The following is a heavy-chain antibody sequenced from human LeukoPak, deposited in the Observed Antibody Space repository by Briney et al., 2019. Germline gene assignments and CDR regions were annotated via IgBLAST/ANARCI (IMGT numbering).Heavy chain of an antibody. CDR2: INPNSGGT. Sequence: GASVKVSCKASGYTFTGYYMHWVRQAPGQGLEWMGWINPNSGGTNYAQKFQGRVTMTRDTSISTAYMELSRLRSDDTAVYYCARDRIFRVVTRGNWFDPRGQGTLVTVSS. CDR3: ARDRIFRVVTRGNWFDP. J-gene: IGHJ5*02. CDR1: GYTFTGYY. D-gene: IGHD3-3*01. V-gene: IGHV1-2*02.